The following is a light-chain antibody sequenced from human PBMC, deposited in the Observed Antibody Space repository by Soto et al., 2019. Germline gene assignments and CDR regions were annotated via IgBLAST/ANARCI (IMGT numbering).Light chain of an antibody. V-gene: IGLV1-40*01. Sequence: QSALTQPPSVSGAPGQRVTISCTGSSSSIGAGYDVHWYQQRPGTAPKLLIFGNSNRPSGVPDRFSGSKSGTSASLTITGLQAEDEGDYYCQSYDSTLSDRYVFGSGTKVTVL. CDR3: QSYDSTLSDRYV. J-gene: IGLJ1*01. CDR1: SSSIGAGYD. CDR2: GNS.